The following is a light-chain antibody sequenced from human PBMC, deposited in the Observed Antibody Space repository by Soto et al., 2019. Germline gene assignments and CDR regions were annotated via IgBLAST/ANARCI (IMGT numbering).Light chain of an antibody. CDR3: QQYGNSPIT. J-gene: IGKJ2*01. CDR2: DAS. CDR1: QSVPSYY. Sequence: EIVLTQSPGTLSLSPGERATLSCRASQSVPSYYSAWYQQKPPQAPMLLIYDASTRATVFPERFSASCSGTDFTLTSSRLEPEDLALYYCQQYGNSPITFGQGTKVELK. V-gene: IGKV3-20*01.